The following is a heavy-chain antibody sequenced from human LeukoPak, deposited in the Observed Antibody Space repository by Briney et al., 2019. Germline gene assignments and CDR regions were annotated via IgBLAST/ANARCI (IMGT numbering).Heavy chain of an antibody. J-gene: IGHJ4*02. V-gene: IGHV3-30-3*01. Sequence: GGSLRLSCAASGFTFSSYAMHWVRQAPGKGLEWVAVISYDGSNKYYADSVKGRFTISRDNSKNTLYLQMNSLRAEDTAVYYCARDPNDYGDYYFDSWGQGTLVTVSS. CDR2: ISYDGSNK. CDR1: GFTFSSYA. D-gene: IGHD4-17*01. CDR3: ARDPNDYGDYYFDS.